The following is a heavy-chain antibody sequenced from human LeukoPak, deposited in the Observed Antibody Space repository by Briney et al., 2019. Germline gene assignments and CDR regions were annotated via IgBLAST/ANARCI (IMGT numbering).Heavy chain of an antibody. D-gene: IGHD5-18*01. Sequence: TSETLSLTCTVTGYSISSGYYWGWIRQPPGKGLEWIGSIFHSGSTYYNPSLKSRVTISVDTSKNQFSLRLSSVTAADSAVYYCARDRSGNSYGYEAFDIWGQGTMVTVSS. V-gene: IGHV4-38-2*02. CDR2: IFHSGST. CDR3: ARDRSGNSYGYEAFDI. J-gene: IGHJ3*02. CDR1: GYSISSGYY.